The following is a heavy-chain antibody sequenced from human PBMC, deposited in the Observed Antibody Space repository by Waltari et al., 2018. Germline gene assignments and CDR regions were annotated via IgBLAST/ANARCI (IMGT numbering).Heavy chain of an antibody. Sequence: QVQLVQSGAEVKKPGSSVKVSCKASGGTFSSYAISWVLQAPGQGLELMGGIITIFGTANYEQKCQGRVTITADESTRTAYMELSSLRAEDTAVYYGASRITIFGVADNWFDPWGQGTLVTVSS. CDR1: GGTFSSYA. CDR2: IITIFGTA. D-gene: IGHD3-3*01. V-gene: IGHV1-69*13. CDR3: ASRITIFGVADNWFDP. J-gene: IGHJ5*02.